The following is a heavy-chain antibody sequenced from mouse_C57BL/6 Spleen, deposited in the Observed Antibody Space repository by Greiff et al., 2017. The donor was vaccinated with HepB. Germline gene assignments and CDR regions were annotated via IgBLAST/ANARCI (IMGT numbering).Heavy chain of an antibody. CDR3: ARDYYGSSPFAY. V-gene: IGHV1-26*01. Sequence: EVQLQQSGPELVKPGASVKISCKASRYTFTDYYMNWVKQSHGKSLEWIGDINPNNGGTSYNQKFKGKATLTVDKSSSTAYMELRSLTSEDSAVYYCARDYYGSSPFAYWGQGTLVTVSA. CDR1: RYTFTDYY. CDR2: INPNNGGT. J-gene: IGHJ3*01. D-gene: IGHD1-1*01.